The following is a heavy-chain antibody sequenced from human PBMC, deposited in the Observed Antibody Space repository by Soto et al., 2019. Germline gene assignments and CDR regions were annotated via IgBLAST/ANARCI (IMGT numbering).Heavy chain of an antibody. CDR1: GGSVRAPDW. CDR3: ARVRQGCSANNCYFGP. D-gene: IGHD1-1*01. J-gene: IGHJ5*01. V-gene: IGHV4-4*02. CDR2: VHISGHS. Sequence: SETLSLTCTLSGGSVRAPDWWYWVRQSPDKGLEWIAEVHISGHSNYNPSLRSRVSVSIDSSKNQIYLNLNSVTAADTAIYYCARVRQGCSANNCYFGPWGQDTQVTV.